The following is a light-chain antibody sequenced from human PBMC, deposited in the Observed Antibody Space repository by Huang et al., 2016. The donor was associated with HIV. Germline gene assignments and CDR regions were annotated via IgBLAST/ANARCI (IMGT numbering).Light chain of an antibody. CDR1: QDISSY. CDR3: LQLNNYPGT. Sequence: QLTQSPSSLSASVGDRVNITCRASQDISSYLAWYQQKPGKAPRLLIYSASTLESGAPSRFRGSGSGTDFTLSISGLLPEDFATYYCLQLNNYPGTFGPGTNVDIK. J-gene: IGKJ3*01. V-gene: IGKV1-9*01. CDR2: SAS.